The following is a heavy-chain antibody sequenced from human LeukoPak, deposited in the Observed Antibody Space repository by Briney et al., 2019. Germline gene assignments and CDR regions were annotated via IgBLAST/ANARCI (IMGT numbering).Heavy chain of an antibody. J-gene: IGHJ4*02. V-gene: IGHV3-64*02. CDR1: GFTFTTYS. D-gene: IGHD3/OR15-3a*01. CDR2: ISSNGGTT. Sequence: GGSLRLSCAASGFTFTTYSMHWVRQAPGKGLEYVSGISSNGGTTYYADSMKGRFTISRDNSKNTVYLQMGSLRAEDTGVYYCARGRGETSARPFFDYRGGQGSLVTVSS. CDR3: ARGRGETSARPFFDYR.